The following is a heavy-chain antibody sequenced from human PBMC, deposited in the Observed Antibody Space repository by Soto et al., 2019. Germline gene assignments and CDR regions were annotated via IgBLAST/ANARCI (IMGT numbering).Heavy chain of an antibody. CDR3: VKGQAPGVDY. J-gene: IGHJ4*02. CDR1: GFTFSSYD. D-gene: IGHD3-10*01. Sequence: GGSLRLSCAASGFTFSSYDMSWVRQAPGKGLEWVSSMSAGGTKAYYADSVKGRFTISRDNSKNTLYLQMNSLIAEDTAVYYCVKGQAPGVDYWVQGTLVTVSS. CDR2: MSAGGTKA. V-gene: IGHV3-23*01.